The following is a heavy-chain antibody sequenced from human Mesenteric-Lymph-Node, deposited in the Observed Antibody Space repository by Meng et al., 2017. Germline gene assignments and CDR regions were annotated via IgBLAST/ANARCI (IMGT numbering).Heavy chain of an antibody. V-gene: IGHV3-53*04. CDR3: ARDWEGWFDP. D-gene: IGHD1-26*01. Sequence: RSLRLSCAASGFTVRSNYMSWVRQAPGKGLEWVSVIYSGGSTYYADSVKGRFTISRHNSKNTLYLQMNSLRAEDTAVYYCARDWEGWFDPWGQGTLVTVSS. J-gene: IGHJ5*02. CDR1: GFTVRSNY. CDR2: IYSGGST.